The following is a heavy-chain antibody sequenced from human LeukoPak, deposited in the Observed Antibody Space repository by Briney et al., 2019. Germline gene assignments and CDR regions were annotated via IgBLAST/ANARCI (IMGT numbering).Heavy chain of an antibody. CDR2: INPSGGSA. CDR3: ARESVDSYGYYY. Sequence: GASVKVSCKASGYTFTSYYMHWVRQAPGQGLEWMGIINPSGGSASYAQKFQGRVTMTRDTSTSTVYMELSSLRSEDTAVYYRARESVDSYGYYYWGQGTLVTVSS. CDR1: GYTFTSYY. J-gene: IGHJ4*02. D-gene: IGHD5-18*01. V-gene: IGHV1-46*01.